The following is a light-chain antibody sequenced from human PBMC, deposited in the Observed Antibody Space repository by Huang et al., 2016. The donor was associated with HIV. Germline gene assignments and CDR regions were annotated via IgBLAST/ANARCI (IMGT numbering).Light chain of an antibody. J-gene: IGKJ2*01. V-gene: IGKV1-39*01. Sequence: DIQMTQSPFSLSASVGDRVTITCLASQSISSYLNCYQQKPGKAPKILIYAASTLQIGIPSRFSGSGAGTDFTLTITSLQPEDFATYYCQQTYIIPITFGQGTKLEIK. CDR1: QSISSY. CDR2: AAS. CDR3: QQTYIIPIT.